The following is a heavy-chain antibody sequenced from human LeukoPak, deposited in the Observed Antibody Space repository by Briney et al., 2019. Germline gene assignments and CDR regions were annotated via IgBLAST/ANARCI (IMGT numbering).Heavy chain of an antibody. CDR2: VNHSGST. CDR1: GGSFSGYY. D-gene: IGHD6-6*01. J-gene: IGHJ2*01. CDR3: ARHGGSSAPSWYFDL. V-gene: IGHV4-34*01. Sequence: PSETLSLTCAVYGGSFSGYYWSWIRQPPGKGLEWIGEVNHSGSTNYNPSLKSRVTISVDTSKNQFSLKLSSVTAADTAVYYCARHGGSSAPSWYFDLWGRGTLVTVSS.